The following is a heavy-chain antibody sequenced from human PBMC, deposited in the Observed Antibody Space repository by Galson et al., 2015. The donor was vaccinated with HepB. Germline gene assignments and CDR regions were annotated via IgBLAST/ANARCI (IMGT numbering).Heavy chain of an antibody. D-gene: IGHD4-17*01. Sequence: ETLSLTCAVSGFSISSSTRWGWIRQTPGKGLEWIGYIFYSGRTYYNPSLKSRVTMSVDTSKNQFSLKLSSVTAVDTAVYYCARSRGYGDYGYYYGMDVWGQGTRVTVSS. V-gene: IGHV4-28*01. CDR1: GFSISSSTR. CDR2: IFYSGRT. J-gene: IGHJ6*02. CDR3: ARSRGYGDYGYYYGMDV.